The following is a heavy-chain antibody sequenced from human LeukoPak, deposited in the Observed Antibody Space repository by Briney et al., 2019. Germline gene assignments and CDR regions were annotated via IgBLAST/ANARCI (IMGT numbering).Heavy chain of an antibody. CDR1: GYTFTGYY. J-gene: IGHJ4*02. CDR2: INPNSGGT. CDR3: ARDRNFDY. Sequence: ASVKVSCKASGYTFTGYYMHWVRQAPGQGLEWMGWINPNSGGTNYAQKVQGRVTMTRDTSISTAYMELSRLRSDDTAVYYCARDRNFDYWGQGTLVTVSS. V-gene: IGHV1-2*02.